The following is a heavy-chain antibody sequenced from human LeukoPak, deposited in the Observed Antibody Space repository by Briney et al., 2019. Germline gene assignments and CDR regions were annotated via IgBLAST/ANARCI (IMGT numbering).Heavy chain of an antibody. CDR2: IYHSGST. CDR1: GGSISSSNW. Sequence: PSETLSLTCAVSGGSISSSNWWSWVRQPPGKGLEWIGEIYHSGSTNYNPSLKSRVTISVDKSKNQFSLKLSSVTAADTAVYYGARAGRSSWNARYMDFWGKGPTVTISS. V-gene: IGHV4-4*02. D-gene: IGHD6-13*01. J-gene: IGHJ6*03. CDR3: ARAGRSSWNARYMDF.